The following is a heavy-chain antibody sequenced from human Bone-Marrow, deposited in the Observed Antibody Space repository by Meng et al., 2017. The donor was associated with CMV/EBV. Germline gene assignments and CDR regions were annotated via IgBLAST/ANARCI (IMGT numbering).Heavy chain of an antibody. D-gene: IGHD4-11*01. CDR3: ARGSYSGNYSSLFPPSYYFDY. CDR1: GFTVSSNE. J-gene: IGHJ4*02. CDR2: ISSSGTTI. V-gene: IGHV3-48*03. Sequence: GGSLRLSCAASGFTVSSNEMNWVRQAPGKGLEWVSYISSSGTTIYYADSVKGRFTISRDNAKNSLYLQMNSLKAEDTAVYYCARGSYSGNYSSLFPPSYYFDYWGQGTLVTVSS.